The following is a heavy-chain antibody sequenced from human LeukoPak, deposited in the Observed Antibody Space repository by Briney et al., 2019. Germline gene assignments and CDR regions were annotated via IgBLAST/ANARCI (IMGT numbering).Heavy chain of an antibody. Sequence: PSETLSLTCTVSGGSISSYYWSWIRQPPGKGLEWIGYIYYSGSTYYNPSLKSRVTISVDTSKNQFSLKLSSVTAADTAVYYCARGLLGYCSSTSCPIYVFDYWGQGTLVTVSS. V-gene: IGHV4-59*12. CDR1: GGSISSYY. D-gene: IGHD2-2*01. CDR3: ARGLLGYCSSTSCPIYVFDY. CDR2: IYYSGST. J-gene: IGHJ4*02.